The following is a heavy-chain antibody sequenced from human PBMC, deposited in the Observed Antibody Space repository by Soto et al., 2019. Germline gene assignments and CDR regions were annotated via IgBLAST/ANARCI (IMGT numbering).Heavy chain of an antibody. J-gene: IGHJ3*02. CDR1: GFTLSSYW. CDR2: IKSDGSAT. D-gene: IGHD4-17*01. Sequence: EVQLVESGGGLVQPGGSLTLSCAASGFTLSSYWMHWVRQAPGKGLVWVSRIKSDGSATNYADSVKGRLTISRDNAKNTLYMGMDSLRAENTAVYDDAVATVTDWASASEIGGRGTMVTDTS. V-gene: IGHV3-74*01. CDR3: AVATVTDWASASEI.